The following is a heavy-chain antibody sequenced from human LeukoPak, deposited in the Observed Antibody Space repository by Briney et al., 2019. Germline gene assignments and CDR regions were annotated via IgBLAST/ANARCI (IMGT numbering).Heavy chain of an antibody. V-gene: IGHV3-23*01. CDR1: GFTFSSYA. Sequence: PGGSLRLSCAASGFTFSSYAMSWVRQAPGKGLEWVSAISGSGGSTYYADSVKGRFTISRDNSKNTLYLQMNSLRAEDTAVYYCAKNPHYYDSSGYYYLSWFDPWSQGTLVTVSS. CDR3: AKNPHYYDSSGYYYLSWFDP. D-gene: IGHD3-22*01. CDR2: ISGSGGST. J-gene: IGHJ5*02.